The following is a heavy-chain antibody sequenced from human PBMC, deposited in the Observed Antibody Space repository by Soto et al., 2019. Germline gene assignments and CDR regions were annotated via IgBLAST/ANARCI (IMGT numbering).Heavy chain of an antibody. V-gene: IGHV4-59*01. CDR3: ARDGYDGSGSPYPAY. D-gene: IGHD3-10*01. J-gene: IGHJ4*02. CDR2: IYYLGST. Sequence: SETLSLTCSVSGGSMSVYFWSWIRQSPGKGLEWIGYIYYLGSTDYNPSLKSRVTISVDTSKRQFSLRLTSVTAADTAVYYCARDGYDGSGSPYPAYWGPGTQVTVSS. CDR1: GGSMSVYF.